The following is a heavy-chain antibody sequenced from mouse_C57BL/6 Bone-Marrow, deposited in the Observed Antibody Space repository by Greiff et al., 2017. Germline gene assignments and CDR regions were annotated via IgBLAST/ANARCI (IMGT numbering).Heavy chain of an antibody. CDR3: ASYSGSSYPSYWYFDV. V-gene: IGHV1-64*01. CDR2: IHPNSGST. J-gene: IGHJ1*03. D-gene: IGHD1-1*01. Sequence: QVQLQQSGAELVKPGASVKLSCKASGYTFTSYWMHWVKQRPGQGLEWIGMIHPNSGSTNYNEKFKSKATLTVDKSSSTAYMQLSSLTSEDSAVYYCASYSGSSYPSYWYFDVWGTGTTVTVSS. CDR1: GYTFTSYW.